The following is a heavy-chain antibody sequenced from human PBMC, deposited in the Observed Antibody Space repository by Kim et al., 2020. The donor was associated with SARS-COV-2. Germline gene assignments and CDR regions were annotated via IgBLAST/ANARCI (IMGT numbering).Heavy chain of an antibody. V-gene: IGHV3-21*01. D-gene: IGHD3-9*01. Sequence: GGSLRLSCAASGFTFSSYSMNWVRQAPGKGLEWVSSISSSSSYIYYADSVKGRFTISRDNAKNSLYLQMNSLRAEDTAVYYCATYYDILNRLFDYWGQGTLVTVSS. CDR3: ATYYDILNRLFDY. CDR2: ISSSSSYI. CDR1: GFTFSSYS. J-gene: IGHJ4*02.